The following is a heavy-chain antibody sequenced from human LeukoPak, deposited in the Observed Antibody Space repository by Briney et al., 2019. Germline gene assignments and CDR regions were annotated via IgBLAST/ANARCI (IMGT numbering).Heavy chain of an antibody. CDR1: GFTFSSYA. V-gene: IGHV3-23*01. J-gene: IGHJ4*02. Sequence: GGSLRLSCAASGFTFSSYAMSWVRQAPGKGLERVSIISGRGGSTYYADSVKGRFTISRDNSKNTLVLQMNSLRAEDTAVYYCAKSVESAVTTNPYFDYWGQGTLVTVSS. D-gene: IGHD4-17*01. CDR3: AKSVESAVTTNPYFDY. CDR2: ISGRGGST.